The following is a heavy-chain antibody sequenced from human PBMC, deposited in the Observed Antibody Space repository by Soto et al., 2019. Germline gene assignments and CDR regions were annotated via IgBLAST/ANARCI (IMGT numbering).Heavy chain of an antibody. CDR3: ASGYSYGKVSDV. Sequence: QVQLVQSGAEVKKPGSSVKVSCKASGGTFSSYAISWVRQAPGQGLEWMGGIIPIFGTANYAQKFQGRVTITADKSTSTAYMELRSLRSEETAVYYGASGYSYGKVSDVWGQGTTVTVSS. CDR1: GGTFSSYA. V-gene: IGHV1-69*06. D-gene: IGHD5-18*01. J-gene: IGHJ6*02. CDR2: IIPIFGTA.